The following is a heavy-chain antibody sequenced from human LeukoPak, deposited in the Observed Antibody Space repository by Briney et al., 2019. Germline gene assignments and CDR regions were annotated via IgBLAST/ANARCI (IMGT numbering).Heavy chain of an antibody. Sequence: GGSLRLSCAASGFTFSNAWMSWVRQAPGKGLEWVGRIKSKTDGGTTDYAAPVKGRFTISRDDSKNTLYLQMNSLKTEDTAVYYCTTDPNEWLGPTGGVDHWGQGTLVTVSS. J-gene: IGHJ4*02. CDR3: TTDPNEWLGPTGGVDH. V-gene: IGHV3-15*01. D-gene: IGHD6-19*01. CDR1: GFTFSNAW. CDR2: IKSKTDGGTT.